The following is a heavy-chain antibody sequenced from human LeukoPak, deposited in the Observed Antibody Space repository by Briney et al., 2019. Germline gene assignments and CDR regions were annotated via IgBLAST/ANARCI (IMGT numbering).Heavy chain of an antibody. CDR3: ARGPNWFDP. CDR2: IYYSGST. J-gene: IGHJ5*02. Sequence: SETLSLTCTVSGGSISSYYWSWIRQPPGKGLEWIGYIYYSGSTNYNPSLKSRVTISVDTSKNQFSLKLSSVIAADTAVYYCARGPNWFDPWGQGTLVTVSS. V-gene: IGHV4-59*01. CDR1: GGSISSYY.